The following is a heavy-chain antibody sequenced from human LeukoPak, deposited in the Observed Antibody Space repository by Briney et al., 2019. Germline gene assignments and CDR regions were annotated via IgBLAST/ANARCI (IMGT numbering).Heavy chain of an antibody. J-gene: IGHJ4*02. CDR2: VSYSGST. CDR1: GGSISTSSHY. V-gene: IGHV4-39*01. CDR3: ARWYYYDSSGFYYYFDS. D-gene: IGHD3-22*01. Sequence: SETLSLTCTVSGGSISTSSHYWGWIRQPPGKGLEWIGSVYYSGSKWIGSVSYSGSTSYNPSLKSRVTISVDTSKNQFSLKLSSVAAADTAVYYCARWYYYDSSGFYYYFDSWGQGTLVTVSS.